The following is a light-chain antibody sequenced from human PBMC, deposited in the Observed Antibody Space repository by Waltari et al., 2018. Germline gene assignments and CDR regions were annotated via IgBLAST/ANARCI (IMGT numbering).Light chain of an antibody. CDR3: ALCVGGDIRV. CDR2: NTD. J-gene: IGLJ3*02. Sequence: QTVVTQEPSFSVSPGGTVTLTCGLNSGSVSTGYSPSWYQQTPGQAPRTLIYNTDIRSAGVPDRFSGSILGNKAALTITGAQAEDEADYHCALCVGGDIRVFGGGTKLTVL. CDR1: SGSVSTGYS. V-gene: IGLV8-61*01.